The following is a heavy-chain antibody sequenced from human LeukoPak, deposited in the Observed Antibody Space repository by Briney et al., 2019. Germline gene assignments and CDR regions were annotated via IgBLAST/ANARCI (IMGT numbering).Heavy chain of an antibody. CDR1: GFTFSSYA. Sequence: PGGSLRLSCAASGFTFSSYAMRWVRQAPGKGLEWVSAISGSGGSTYYADSVKGRFTISRDNSKNTLYLQMNSLRAEDTAVYYCAKEPRIGVAGDNWFDPWGQGTLVTVSS. CDR3: AKEPRIGVAGDNWFDP. CDR2: ISGSGGST. V-gene: IGHV3-23*01. D-gene: IGHD6-19*01. J-gene: IGHJ5*02.